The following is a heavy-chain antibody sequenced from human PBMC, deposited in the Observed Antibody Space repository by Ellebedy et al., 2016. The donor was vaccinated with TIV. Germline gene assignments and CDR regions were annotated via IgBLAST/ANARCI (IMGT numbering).Heavy chain of an antibody. CDR3: ARGPPLAYDYIWGSYRILEPHYYYYGMDV. Sequence: SETLSLTXAVYGGSFSGYYWSWIRQPPGKGLEWIGEINHSGSTNYNPSLKSRVTISVDTSKNQFSLKLSSVTAADTAVYYCARGPPLAYDYIWGSYRILEPHYYYYGMDVWGQGTTVTVSS. J-gene: IGHJ6*02. CDR1: GGSFSGYY. V-gene: IGHV4-34*01. CDR2: INHSGST. D-gene: IGHD3-16*02.